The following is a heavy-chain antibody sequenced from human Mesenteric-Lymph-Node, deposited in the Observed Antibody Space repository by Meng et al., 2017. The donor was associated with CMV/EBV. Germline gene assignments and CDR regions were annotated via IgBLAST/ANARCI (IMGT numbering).Heavy chain of an antibody. Sequence: VYGGSFSGYYWSWIRQPPGKGLEWIGEINHSGSTNYNPSLKSRVTISVDTSKNQFSLKLSSVTAADTAVYYCARLYSWEYSYGVDYWGQGTLVTVSS. V-gene: IGHV4-34*01. CDR2: INHSGST. CDR3: ARLYSWEYSYGVDY. J-gene: IGHJ4*02. CDR1: GGSFSGYY. D-gene: IGHD5-18*01.